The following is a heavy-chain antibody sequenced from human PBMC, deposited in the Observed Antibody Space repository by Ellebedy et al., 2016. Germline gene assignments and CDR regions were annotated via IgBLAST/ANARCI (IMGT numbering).Heavy chain of an antibody. J-gene: IGHJ4*02. D-gene: IGHD3-10*01. V-gene: IGHV4-61*01. CDR1: GGSISSSSYY. CDR2: IYYSGST. Sequence: SETLSLXXTVSGGSISSSSYYWSWIRQPPGKGLEWIGYIYYSGSTNYNPSLKSRVTISVDTSKNQFSLKLSSVTAADTAVYYCARGMVRGVSNWGQGTLVTVSS. CDR3: ARGMVRGVSN.